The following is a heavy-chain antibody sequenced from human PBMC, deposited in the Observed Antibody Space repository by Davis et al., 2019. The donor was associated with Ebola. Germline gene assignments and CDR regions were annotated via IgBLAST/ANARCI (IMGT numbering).Heavy chain of an antibody. CDR2: ITSSGGGT. D-gene: IGHD6-19*01. Sequence: GGSLRLSCAASGFTYENFVMSWARQAPGKGLEWVSAITSSGGGTYYADSVKGRFTISRDNSKNTLYLQMNSLRVEDTAVYYCAKGGSGWPSDYSYGMGVWGKGTTVTVSS. J-gene: IGHJ6*04. V-gene: IGHV3-23*01. CDR3: AKGGSGWPSDYSYGMGV. CDR1: GFTYENFV.